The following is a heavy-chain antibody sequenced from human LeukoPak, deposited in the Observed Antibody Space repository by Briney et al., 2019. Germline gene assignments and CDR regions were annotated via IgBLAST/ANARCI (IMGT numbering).Heavy chain of an antibody. CDR1: GFTFSDYY. D-gene: IGHD3-22*01. Sequence: GGALRLSCVASGFTFSDYYMNWIRQAPGKGLDWIAHISSSGSTMYNADSEKGRFTISRDNAKNSVYLQMNSLRAEDTAVYYCARPGAYYDSSGYYRFEYWGQGTLVTVSS. CDR3: ARPGAYYDSSGYYRFEY. CDR2: ISSSGSTM. V-gene: IGHV3-11*01. J-gene: IGHJ4*02.